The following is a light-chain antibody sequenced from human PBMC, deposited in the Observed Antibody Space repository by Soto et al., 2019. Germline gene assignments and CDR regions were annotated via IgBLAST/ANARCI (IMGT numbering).Light chain of an antibody. Sequence: EIVMPQSPATLSVSPGERAILSCRASKSVSNNLAWYQQKPGQAPRLLIYGASTRATGIPVRFSGSGSGTEFTLSISSLQSEDFAIYYCQQYNNWPPLTFGGGTKVEIK. CDR3: QQYNNWPPLT. J-gene: IGKJ4*01. CDR2: GAS. CDR1: KSVSNN. V-gene: IGKV3-15*01.